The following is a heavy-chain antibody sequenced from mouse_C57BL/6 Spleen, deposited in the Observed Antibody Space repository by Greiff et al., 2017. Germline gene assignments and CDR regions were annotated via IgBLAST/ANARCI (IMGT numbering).Heavy chain of an antibody. D-gene: IGHD3-3*01. Sequence: EVKVEESGGGLVKPGGSLKLSCAASGFTFSSYAMSWVRQTPEKRLEWVATISDGGSYTYYPDNVKGRFTISRDNAKNNLYLQMSHLKSEDTAMYYCARDRAPWTGFDYWGQGTTLTVSS. V-gene: IGHV5-4*01. J-gene: IGHJ2*01. CDR2: ISDGGSYT. CDR1: GFTFSSYA. CDR3: ARDRAPWTGFDY.